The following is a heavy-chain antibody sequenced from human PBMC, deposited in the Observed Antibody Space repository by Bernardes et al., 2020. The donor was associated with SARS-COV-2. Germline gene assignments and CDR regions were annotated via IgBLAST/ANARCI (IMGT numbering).Heavy chain of an antibody. J-gene: IGHJ4*02. CDR3: ARGSSNSCIDY. CDR2: IIPILGIA. Sequence: SVKVSCKTSCGTFSSYTIIWVRQAPGQGREWMGGIIPILGIANYAQKFQGRVTITADKSTSTAYMELSSLRSEDTAVYYCARGSSNSCIDYWGQGTLVTVSS. D-gene: IGHD2-2*01. V-gene: IGHV1-69*10. CDR1: CGTFSSYT.